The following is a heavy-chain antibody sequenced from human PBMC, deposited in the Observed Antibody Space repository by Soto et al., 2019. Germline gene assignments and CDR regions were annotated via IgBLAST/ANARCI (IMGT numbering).Heavy chain of an antibody. Sequence: SETLSLTCALDGGSFSGYYWSWISEPTGRGLEWIWEINHSGSTNYNPSLKSRVTISVDTSKNQFSLKLSPVTAADTALYYCARDRATMVRGVIPRWVEPWGQGTLVTVS. CDR3: ARDRATMVRGVIPRWVEP. V-gene: IGHV4-34*01. CDR1: GGSFSGYY. D-gene: IGHD3-10*01. J-gene: IGHJ5*02. CDR2: INHSGST.